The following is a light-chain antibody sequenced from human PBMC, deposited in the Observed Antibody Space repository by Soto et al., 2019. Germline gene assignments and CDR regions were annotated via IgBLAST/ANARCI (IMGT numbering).Light chain of an antibody. V-gene: IGKV1-5*01. CDR3: QQYNSFAPYS. Sequence: DIQMTQSPSTLSASVADRVTITCRSSQSISFWLAWYQQKPGKAPKLLIYDASTLYSGVPSRFSGSRSGTEFTLTISSLQPDDFASYYCQQYNSFAPYSFGQGTKLEI. CDR2: DAS. J-gene: IGKJ2*03. CDR1: QSISFW.